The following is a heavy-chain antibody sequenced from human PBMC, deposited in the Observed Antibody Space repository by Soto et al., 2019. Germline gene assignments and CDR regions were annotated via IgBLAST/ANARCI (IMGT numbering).Heavy chain of an antibody. J-gene: IGHJ6*02. CDR2: IYHSGST. CDR3: ARANYYYGSGSYSRYYYYYGMDV. D-gene: IGHD3-10*01. V-gene: IGHV4-59*12. CDR1: GGSLSTYY. Sequence: SETLSLTCTVSGGSLSTYYWSWVRQPPGKGLEWIGYIYHSGSTNYNPSLKSRVTMSVDTSKNQFSLKLSSVTAADTAVYYCARANYYYGSGSYSRYYYYYGMDVWGQGTTVTVSS.